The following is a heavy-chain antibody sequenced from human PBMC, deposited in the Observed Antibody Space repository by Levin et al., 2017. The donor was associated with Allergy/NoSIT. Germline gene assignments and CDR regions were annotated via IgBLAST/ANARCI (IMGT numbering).Heavy chain of an antibody. CDR1: GFTFSNYW. CDR3: ARQLGNFWSGYNYFDY. Sequence: GGSLRLSCAASGFTFSNYWMHWVRQVPRQGLVWVARINSDGGSAYYADFVKGRFTISRDNAKNSLYLHMNSLRAEDTAVYYCARQLGNFWSGYNYFDYWGQGTLVTVSS. V-gene: IGHV3-74*01. CDR2: INSDGGSA. D-gene: IGHD3-3*01. J-gene: IGHJ4*02.